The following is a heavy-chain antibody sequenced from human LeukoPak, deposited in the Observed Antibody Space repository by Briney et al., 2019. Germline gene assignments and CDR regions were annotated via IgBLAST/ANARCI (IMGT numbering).Heavy chain of an antibody. D-gene: IGHD6-13*01. Sequence: GGSLRLSCAASGFTVSSNYMSWVRQAPGKGLEWVSAISGSGGSTYYADSVKGRFTISRDNSKNTLYLQMNSLRAEDTAVYYCAKPARSSWPNYFDYWGQGTLVTVSS. CDR1: GFTVSSNY. CDR3: AKPARSSWPNYFDY. V-gene: IGHV3-23*01. J-gene: IGHJ4*02. CDR2: ISGSGGST.